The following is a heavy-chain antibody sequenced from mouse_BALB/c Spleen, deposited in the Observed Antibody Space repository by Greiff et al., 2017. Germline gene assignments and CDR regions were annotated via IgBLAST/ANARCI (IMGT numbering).Heavy chain of an antibody. Sequence: QVQLKQSGPELVKPGASVRISCKASGYTFTSYYIHWVKQRPGQGLEWIGWIYPGNVNTKYNEKFKGKATLTADKSSSTAYMQLSSLTSEDSAVYFCARRSFDYWGQGTTLTVSS. CDR2: IYPGNVNT. CDR3: ARRSFDY. V-gene: IGHV1S56*01. CDR1: GYTFTSYY. J-gene: IGHJ2*01.